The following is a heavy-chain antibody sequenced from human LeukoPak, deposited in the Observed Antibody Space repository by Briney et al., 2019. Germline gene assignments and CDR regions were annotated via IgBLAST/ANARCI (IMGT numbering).Heavy chain of an antibody. CDR1: GFAFSSYA. Sequence: PGGSLRLSCAASGFAFSSYAMSWVRQAPGKGLEWVSAISGSGGSTYYADSVKGRFTISRDNSKNTLYLQMNSLRAEDTAVYYCAKDQAVSTGITNYYDSSGRPRYYYYYGMDVWGQGTTVTVSS. D-gene: IGHD3-22*01. CDR3: AKDQAVSTGITNYYDSSGRPRYYYYYGMDV. J-gene: IGHJ6*02. V-gene: IGHV3-23*01. CDR2: ISGSGGST.